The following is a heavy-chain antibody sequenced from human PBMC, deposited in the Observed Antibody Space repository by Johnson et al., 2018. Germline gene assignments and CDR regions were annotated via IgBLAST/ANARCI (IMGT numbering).Heavy chain of an antibody. D-gene: IGHD6-13*01. Sequence: QVQLLESGGGLVKPGRSLRLSCAASGFTFSNYGMHWVRQAPGKGLEWVAVIWFDVSNKYYVDSVKGRFTISRANAKNSLYLQMNSLSVEDTGVYYCARGGSSRWSDYSMVFWGQGTTVTVSS. CDR2: IWFDVSNK. CDR3: ARGGSSRWSDYSMVF. V-gene: IGHV3-33*01. CDR1: GFTFSNYG. J-gene: IGHJ6*02.